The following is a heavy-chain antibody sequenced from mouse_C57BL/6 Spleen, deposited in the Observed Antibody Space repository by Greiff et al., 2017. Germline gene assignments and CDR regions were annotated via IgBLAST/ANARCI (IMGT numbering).Heavy chain of an antibody. CDR2: IDPSDSYT. Sequence: QVQLQQPGAELVKPGASVKLSCKASGYTFTSYWMQWVKQRPGQGLEWIGEIDPSDSYTNYNQKFKGKATLTVDTSSSTAYMQLSSLTSEVSAVYYCARAFYSNSKSYYAMDYWGQGTSVTVSS. J-gene: IGHJ4*01. CDR1: GYTFTSYW. V-gene: IGHV1-50*01. CDR3: ARAFYSNSKSYYAMDY. D-gene: IGHD2-5*01.